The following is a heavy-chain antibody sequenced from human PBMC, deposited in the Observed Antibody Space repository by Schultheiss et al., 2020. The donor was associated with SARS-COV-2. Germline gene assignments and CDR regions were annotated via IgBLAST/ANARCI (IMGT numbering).Heavy chain of an antibody. V-gene: IGHV3-30-3*01. Sequence: GGSLRLSCAASGFTFSSYAMHWVRQAPGKGLEWVAVISYDGSNKYYADSVKGRFTISRDNAKNSLFLQMNSLETEDTAVYYCARAHVVGYSLWDSWGQGTLVTVSS. CDR2: ISYDGSNK. CDR3: ARAHVVGYSLWDS. CDR1: GFTFSSYA. D-gene: IGHD1-26*01. J-gene: IGHJ4*02.